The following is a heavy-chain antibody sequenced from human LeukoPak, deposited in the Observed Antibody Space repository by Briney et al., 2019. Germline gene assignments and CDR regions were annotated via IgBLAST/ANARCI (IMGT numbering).Heavy chain of an antibody. D-gene: IGHD3-3*01. V-gene: IGHV3-7*03. CDR1: GFTFGKYW. Sequence: GGSLRLSCVASGFTFGKYWMSWVRQAPGKGLEWVANIKLDGSEKNYVDSVKGRFTISRDNTKNSLYPQMNSLRAEDTAVFYCARDQYDTWSRRGNFDSWGQGTLVIVSS. J-gene: IGHJ4*02. CDR2: IKLDGSEK. CDR3: ARDQYDTWSRRGNFDS.